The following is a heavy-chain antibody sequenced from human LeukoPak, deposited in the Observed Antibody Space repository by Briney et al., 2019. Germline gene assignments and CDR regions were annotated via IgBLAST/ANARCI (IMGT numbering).Heavy chain of an antibody. CDR1: GYTFTSYG. D-gene: IGHD6-13*01. CDR3: ARAAARYTGLEYFQH. J-gene: IGHJ1*01. V-gene: IGHV1-18*01. Sequence: GASVKVSCKASGYTFTSYGISWVRQAPGQGLEWMGWISAYNGNTNYAQKLQGRVTMTTDTSTSTAYMELRSLRSDDTAVYYCARAAARYTGLEYFQHWGQGTLVTVSS. CDR2: ISAYNGNT.